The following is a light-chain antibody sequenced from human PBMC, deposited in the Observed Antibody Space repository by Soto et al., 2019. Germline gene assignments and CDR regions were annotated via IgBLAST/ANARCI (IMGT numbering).Light chain of an antibody. Sequence: EIVLTQSPATLSLSPGERATLSYRASQSIDNYLAWYQQKPGQAPRLLIYDASIRATGIPARFSCSGSGTDFTLTISSLETEDFAVYYCQQRSNWPPFTFGPGTKVDI. CDR2: DAS. CDR3: QQRSNWPPFT. J-gene: IGKJ3*01. V-gene: IGKV3-11*01. CDR1: QSIDNY.